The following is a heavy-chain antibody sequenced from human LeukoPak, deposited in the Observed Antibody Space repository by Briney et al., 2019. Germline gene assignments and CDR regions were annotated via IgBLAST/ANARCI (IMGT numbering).Heavy chain of an antibody. D-gene: IGHD2-15*01. V-gene: IGHV5-51*01. J-gene: IGHJ3*02. Sequence: HGEPLQISSKGSGYRFTSYWIGGARQMPGKGLEWMGIIYPGDSHTRYRPSFQGPVNISADQTISTAYLQWSSLKASDTAMYYCASCSGGSCYRGVDAFDIWGQGTMVTVSS. CDR3: ASCSGGSCYRGVDAFDI. CDR2: IYPGDSHT. CDR1: GYRFTSYW.